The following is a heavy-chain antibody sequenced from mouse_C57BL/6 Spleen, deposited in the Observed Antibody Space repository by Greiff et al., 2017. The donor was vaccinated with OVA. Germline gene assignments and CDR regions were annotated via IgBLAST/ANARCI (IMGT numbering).Heavy chain of an antibody. V-gene: IGHV14-1*01. Sequence: EVKLQESGAELVRPGASVKLSCTASGFNIKDYYLHWVKQRPEQGLEWIGRIDPEDGDTEYAPKFQGKATMTADTSSNTAYLQLSSLTSEDTAVYYCTTRNGYRNDHVDYWGQGTTLTVSS. CDR3: TTRNGYRNDHVDY. D-gene: IGHD2-14*01. J-gene: IGHJ2*01. CDR1: GFNIKDYY. CDR2: IDPEDGDT.